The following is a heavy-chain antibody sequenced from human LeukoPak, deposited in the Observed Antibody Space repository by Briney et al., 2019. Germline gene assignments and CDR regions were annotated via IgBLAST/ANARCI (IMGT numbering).Heavy chain of an antibody. CDR2: ISPDKGKT. V-gene: IGHV1-18*01. Sequence: ASVKVSCKPSGYTFTTYGISWLRQAPGQGLEWMGWISPDKGKTDYAQKYQGRVTMTTDTSTSTAYMELRNLRSDDTAVYFCARDWGSERIIADYWGQGTLVTVSS. J-gene: IGHJ4*02. CDR1: GYTFTTYG. D-gene: IGHD2/OR15-2a*01. CDR3: ARDWGSERIIADY.